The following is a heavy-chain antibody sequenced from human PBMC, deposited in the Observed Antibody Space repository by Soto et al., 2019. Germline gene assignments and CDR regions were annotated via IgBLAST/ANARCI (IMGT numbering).Heavy chain of an antibody. J-gene: IGHJ6*02. Sequence: QVQLQQWGAGLLKPSETLSLTCAVYGGSFSGYYWSWIRQPPGKGLEWIGEINHSGSTNYNPSLKSRVTISVDTSKNQFSLKLSSVTAADTAVYYCARGRGPRFIAAAGTVYGMDVWGQGTTVTVSS. D-gene: IGHD6-13*01. CDR2: INHSGST. CDR3: ARGRGPRFIAAAGTVYGMDV. CDR1: GGSFSGYY. V-gene: IGHV4-34*01.